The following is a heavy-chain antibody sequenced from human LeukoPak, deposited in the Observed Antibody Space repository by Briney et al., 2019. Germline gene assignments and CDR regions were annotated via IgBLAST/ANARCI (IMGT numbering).Heavy chain of an antibody. CDR3: ARASVVPAVAFDY. V-gene: IGHV4-31*03. CDR2: MYYSGST. CDR1: GGSISSGGYY. J-gene: IGHJ4*02. Sequence: SETLSLTCTVSGGSISSGGYYWSWLRQHPGRGLEWIGYMYYSGSTYYNPSLKSRVTISVDTSKNQFSLKLSSVTAADTAVYYCARASVVPAVAFDYWGQGTLVTVSS. D-gene: IGHD2-2*01.